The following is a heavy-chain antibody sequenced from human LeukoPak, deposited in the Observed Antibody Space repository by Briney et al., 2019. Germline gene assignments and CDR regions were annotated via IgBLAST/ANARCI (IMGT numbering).Heavy chain of an antibody. J-gene: IGHJ5*02. V-gene: IGHV3-30*18. D-gene: IGHD3-22*01. CDR1: GFTFSSYG. CDR2: ISYDGSNK. Sequence: GGSLRLSCAASGFTFSSYGMHWVRQAPGKGLEWVAVISYDGSNKYYADSVKGRFTISRDNSKNTLYLQMNSLRAEDTAVYYCAKEGDYYDSSGYSWFDPWGQGTLVTVSS. CDR3: AKEGDYYDSSGYSWFDP.